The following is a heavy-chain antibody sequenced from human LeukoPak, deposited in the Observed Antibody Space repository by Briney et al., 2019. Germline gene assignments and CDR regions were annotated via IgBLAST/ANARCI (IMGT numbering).Heavy chain of an antibody. CDR2: ISYSGST. V-gene: IGHV4-59*08. D-gene: IGHD6-19*01. CDR3: ATPMSSAWYGPLWY. Sequence: SGTLSLTCTVSGDSISTYYWSWIRQPPGKGLEWIGYISYSGSTNYNPSLKSRVTMSVDTSRNQFSLRLSSVTASDTAVYYCATPMSSAWYGPLWYWGQGTLVTVSS. CDR1: GDSISTYY. J-gene: IGHJ4*02.